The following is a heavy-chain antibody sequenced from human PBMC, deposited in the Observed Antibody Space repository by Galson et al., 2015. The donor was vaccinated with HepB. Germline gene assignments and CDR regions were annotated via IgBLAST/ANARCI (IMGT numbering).Heavy chain of an antibody. Sequence: CAISGDSVSSNTAAWNWIRQSPSRGLEWLGRTYYRSKWYNDYAVSVKSRISVNPDTSKNQFSLQLNSVTPEDTAVYYCVRDLWRQWLPWYPFDIWGQGTMVTVSS. D-gene: IGHD6-19*01. CDR3: VRDLWRQWLPWYPFDI. CDR2: TYYRSKWYN. J-gene: IGHJ3*02. V-gene: IGHV6-1*01. CDR1: GDSVSSNTAA.